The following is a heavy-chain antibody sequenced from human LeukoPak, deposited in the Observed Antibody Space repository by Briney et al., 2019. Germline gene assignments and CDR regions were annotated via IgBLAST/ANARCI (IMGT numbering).Heavy chain of an antibody. Sequence: PSETLSLTCTVSGGSISSGSYYWSWIRQPAGKGLEWIGRFYTSGSTNYNPSLKSRVTISGDTSKNQFSLKLSSVTAADTAVYYCASSDYYDSGYYHMDVWGKGTTVTISS. CDR1: GGSISSGSYY. J-gene: IGHJ6*03. CDR3: ASSDYYDSGYYHMDV. D-gene: IGHD3-10*01. V-gene: IGHV4-61*02. CDR2: FYTSGST.